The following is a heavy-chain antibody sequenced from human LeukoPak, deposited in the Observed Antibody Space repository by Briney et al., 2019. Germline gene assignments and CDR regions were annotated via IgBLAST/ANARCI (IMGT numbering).Heavy chain of an antibody. V-gene: IGHV3-30*18. CDR2: ISYDGSNK. Sequence: GGSLRLSCAAPGFTFSSYGMHWVRQAPGKGLEWVAVISYDGSNKYYADSVKGRFTISRDNSKNTLYLQMNSLRAEDTAVYYCAKGSPYYDISYYYYYGMDVWGQGTTVTVSS. J-gene: IGHJ6*02. CDR1: GFTFSSYG. CDR3: AKGSPYYDISYYYYYGMDV. D-gene: IGHD3-9*01.